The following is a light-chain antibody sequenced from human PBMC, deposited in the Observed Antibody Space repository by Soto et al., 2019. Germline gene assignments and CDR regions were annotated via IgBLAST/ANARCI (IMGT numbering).Light chain of an antibody. CDR2: GAS. V-gene: IGKV3-15*01. CDR1: QSVSSK. Sequence: EIVMTQSPATLSVSPGEGATLSCRASQSVSSKLAWYQQKPGQAPRLLIYGASTRATGIPARFSGSGSGTEFTLIISSLQSEDSAVYYCQQYNNWRLTFGPGTKVDIK. CDR3: QQYNNWRLT. J-gene: IGKJ3*01.